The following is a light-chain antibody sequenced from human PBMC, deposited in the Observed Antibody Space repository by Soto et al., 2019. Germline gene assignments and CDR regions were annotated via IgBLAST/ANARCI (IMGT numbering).Light chain of an antibody. CDR2: DAS. J-gene: IGKJ5*01. CDR3: QQRTDWRMT. V-gene: IGKV3-11*01. CDR1: QSVSSD. Sequence: EIVLTQSPATLSLSPGERATLSCRTSQSVSSDLAWHQQRPGQAPRLLSYDASNRATGIPARFSGSGSGTDFTLTISSLEAEEFAVYYGQQRTDWRMTFGQGTRLEIK.